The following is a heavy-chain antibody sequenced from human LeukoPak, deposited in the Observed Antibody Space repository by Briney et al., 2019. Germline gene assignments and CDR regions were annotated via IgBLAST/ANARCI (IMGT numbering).Heavy chain of an antibody. Sequence: PGGSLRLSCAASGFTFSSYGMHWVRQAPGKGLERVAFIRYDGSNKYYADSVKGRFTISRDNSKNTLYLQMNSLRAEDTAVYYCAKVGVAVTDYWGQGTLVTVSS. V-gene: IGHV3-30*02. CDR2: IRYDGSNK. D-gene: IGHD6-19*01. J-gene: IGHJ4*02. CDR3: AKVGVAVTDY. CDR1: GFTFSSYG.